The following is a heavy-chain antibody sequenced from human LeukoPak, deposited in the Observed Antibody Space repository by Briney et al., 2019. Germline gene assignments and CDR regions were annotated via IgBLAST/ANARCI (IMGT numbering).Heavy chain of an antibody. J-gene: IGHJ5*02. CDR1: GYTFTSYG. CDR2: ISAYNGNT. V-gene: IGHV1-18*01. CDR3: ARDRGIAARPFRFDP. D-gene: IGHD6-6*01. Sequence: ASVKVSCKASGYTFTSYGISWVRQAPGQGLEWMGWISAYNGNTNYAQKLQGRVTITTDTSTSTAYMELRSLRSDDTAVYYCARDRGIAARPFRFDPWGQGTLVTVSS.